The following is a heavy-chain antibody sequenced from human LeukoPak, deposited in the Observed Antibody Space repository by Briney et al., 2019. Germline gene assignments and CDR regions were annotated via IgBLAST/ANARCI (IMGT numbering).Heavy chain of an antibody. Sequence: PGRSLRLSRTASGFTFGDYAMSWIRQAPGKGLEWVGFIRTKAYGGTAEYAASVKGRFTISRDDSKSIAYLQMNSLKTEDTALYYCTSNHDSSGYTPDYWGQGTLVTVSS. V-gene: IGHV3-49*03. CDR1: GFTFGDYA. D-gene: IGHD3-22*01. CDR3: TSNHDSSGYTPDY. J-gene: IGHJ4*02. CDR2: IRTKAYGGTA.